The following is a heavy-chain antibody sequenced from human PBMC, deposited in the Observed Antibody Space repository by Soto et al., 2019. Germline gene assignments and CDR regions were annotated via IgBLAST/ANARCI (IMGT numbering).Heavy chain of an antibody. CDR1: GGPISSYY. V-gene: IGHV4-59*01. Sequence: SSETPSPPLTVSGGPISSYYWSWVRQPPGKGLEWIGYIYYSGSTNYNPSLKSRVTISVDTSKNQFSLKLSSVTAADTAVYYCARAYSGSYFDYWGQGTLVTVSS. D-gene: IGHD1-26*01. J-gene: IGHJ4*02. CDR3: ARAYSGSYFDY. CDR2: IYYSGST.